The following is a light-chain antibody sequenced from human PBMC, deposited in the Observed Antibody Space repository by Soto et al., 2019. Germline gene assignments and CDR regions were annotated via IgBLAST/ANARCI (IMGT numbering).Light chain of an antibody. CDR3: QQTYSSPFT. CDR2: ASS. V-gene: IGKV1-39*01. J-gene: IGKJ3*01. CDR1: QSIDTF. Sequence: DMQMTQSPSSLSASVGDRVTITCRASQSIDTFLNWYQQKPGKAPNLLIFASSILQSGVPSRFSGSGSGTDFTLTISSPQPQDFATYYCQQTYSSPFTFGPGTKVDVK.